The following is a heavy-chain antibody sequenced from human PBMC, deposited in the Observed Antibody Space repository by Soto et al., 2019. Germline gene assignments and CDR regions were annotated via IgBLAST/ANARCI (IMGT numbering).Heavy chain of an antibody. Sequence: ASVKVSCKASGYTFTSYDINWVRQATGQGLEWMGWMNPNSGNTGYAQKFQGRVTMTRNTSISTAYMELSSLRSEDTAVYYCARAFRVSGSSSSGYWGQGTLVTVSS. J-gene: IGHJ4*02. CDR3: ARAFRVSGSSSSGY. D-gene: IGHD6-6*01. CDR1: GYTFTSYD. V-gene: IGHV1-8*01. CDR2: MNPNSGNT.